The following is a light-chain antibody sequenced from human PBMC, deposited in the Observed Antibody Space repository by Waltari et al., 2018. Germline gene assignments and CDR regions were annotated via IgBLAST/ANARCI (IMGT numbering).Light chain of an antibody. CDR3: QQRHDWPLN. V-gene: IGKV3-11*01. J-gene: IGKJ4*01. CDR2: DAS. Sequence: ILLTQSPVTLSVSPGERATLSCKASQSVRSYLAWYQQKPGQAPRLLIYDASNRASGTPAMFSGSGSGTDFTLTISNVEPEDFAVYYCQQRHDWPLNFGGGTKLEIK. CDR1: QSVRSY.